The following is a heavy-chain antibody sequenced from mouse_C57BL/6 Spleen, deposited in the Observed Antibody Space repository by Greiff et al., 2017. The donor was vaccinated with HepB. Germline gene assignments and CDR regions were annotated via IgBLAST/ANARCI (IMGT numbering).Heavy chain of an antibody. J-gene: IGHJ1*03. V-gene: IGHV1-22*01. CDR2: INPNNGGT. CDR3: ARGEGLRRDWYFDV. D-gene: IGHD2-4*01. Sequence: EVQLQESGPELVKPGASVKMSCKASGYTFTDYNMHWVKQSHGKSLEWIGYINPNNGGTSYNQKFKGKATLTVNKSSSTAYMELRSLTSEDSAVYYCARGEGLRRDWYFDVWGTGTTVTVSS. CDR1: GYTFTDYN.